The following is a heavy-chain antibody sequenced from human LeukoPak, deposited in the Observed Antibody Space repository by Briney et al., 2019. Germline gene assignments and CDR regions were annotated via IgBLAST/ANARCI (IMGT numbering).Heavy chain of an antibody. CDR1: GYTFTSYY. J-gene: IGHJ6*03. Sequence: ASVKVSCKASGYTFTSYYMHWVRQAPGQGLEWMGIINPSGGSTSYAQKFQGRVTMTRDMSTGTVYMELSSLRSEDTAVYYCARGPFGGYYMDVWGKGTTVTVSS. CDR2: INPSGGST. V-gene: IGHV1-46*01. CDR3: ARGPFGGYYMDV. D-gene: IGHD3-10*01.